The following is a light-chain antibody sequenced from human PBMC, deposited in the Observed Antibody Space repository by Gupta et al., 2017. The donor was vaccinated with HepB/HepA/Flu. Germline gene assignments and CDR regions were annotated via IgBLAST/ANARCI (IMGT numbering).Light chain of an antibody. J-gene: IGLJ3*02. CDR2: DVS. V-gene: IGLV2-14*03. CDR3: MSDTSDTMRV. CDR1: NSDVGAYHY. Sequence: QSALTQPASVSGSPGQTITISCTGTNSDVGAYHYVSWYQQHPGKAPRLMVYDVSKRPSGVSIRFSDSKSGNTASLIISGRKQEDEDDYYGMSDTSDTMRVFGGGTKLTVL.